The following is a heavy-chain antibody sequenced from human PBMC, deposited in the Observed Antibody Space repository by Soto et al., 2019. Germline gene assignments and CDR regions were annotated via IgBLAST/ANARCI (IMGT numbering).Heavy chain of an antibody. J-gene: IGHJ6*02. D-gene: IGHD3-16*01. CDR2: IYYTGST. Sequence: WTWIRQPPGKGLEWIGSIYYTGSTNYNPSLKSRVTISLDASKNQFSLKMNSVTAADTALYYCARARLTFAYGMDVWGQGTTVTVPS. V-gene: IGHV4-59*01. CDR3: ARARLTFAYGMDV.